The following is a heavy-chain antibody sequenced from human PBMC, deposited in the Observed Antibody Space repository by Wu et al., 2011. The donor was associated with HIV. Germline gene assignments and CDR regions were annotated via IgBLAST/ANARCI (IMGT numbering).Heavy chain of an antibody. V-gene: IGHV1-69*05. J-gene: IGHJ4*02. D-gene: IGHD2-15*01. CDR2: HPYLWYT. CDR3: AGGYCSGGSCYYNFDY. Sequence: SGAEVKKPGSSVKVSWQGFWRHLQQLCYQLGCDRPLDKGLSGWRGHPYLWYTNYAQKFQGRVTITTDESTSTAYMELSSLRSEDTAVYYCAGGYCSGGSCYYNFDYWGQGTLVTVSS. CDR1: RHLQQLC.